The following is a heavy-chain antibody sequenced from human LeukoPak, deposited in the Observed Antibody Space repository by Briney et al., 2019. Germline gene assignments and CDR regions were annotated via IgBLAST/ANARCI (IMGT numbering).Heavy chain of an antibody. CDR2: INKDGSDK. CDR1: GFTFNMYW. V-gene: IGHV3-7*01. D-gene: IGHD4-23*01. Sequence: GGSLRLSCAASGFTFNMYWMTWVRQAPGRGLESVAYINKDGSDKYYVDSVKGRFTVSRDNAKNSLYLQMDSLRAEDTAVYYCARDAGYGGNSDYWGQGTLVTVSS. J-gene: IGHJ4*02. CDR3: ARDAGYGGNSDY.